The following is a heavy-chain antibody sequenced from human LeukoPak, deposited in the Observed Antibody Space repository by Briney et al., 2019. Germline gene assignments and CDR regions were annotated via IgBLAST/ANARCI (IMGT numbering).Heavy chain of an antibody. CDR3: ARERYDYGDY. Sequence: GGSLRRSCTASGFTFGDYAMSWVRQAPGKGLVWVSRINSDGSSTSYADSVKGRFTISRDNAKNTLYLQMNSLRAEDTAVYYCARERYDYGDYWGQGTLVTVSS. J-gene: IGHJ4*02. CDR1: GFTFGDYA. V-gene: IGHV3-74*01. D-gene: IGHD1-14*01. CDR2: INSDGSST.